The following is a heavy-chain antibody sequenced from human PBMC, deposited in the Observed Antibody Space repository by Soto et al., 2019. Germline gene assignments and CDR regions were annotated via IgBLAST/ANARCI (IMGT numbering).Heavy chain of an antibody. V-gene: IGHV3-23*01. CDR2: ITDTGTT. Sequence: GGSLRLSCAASGLTFSSSVMSWVRQAPGKGLERVSAITDTGTTCYADSVTGRFAISRDNSKNTLYLQMDSLKVEDTALYYCAKVRVAEDFWGQGT. J-gene: IGHJ4*02. D-gene: IGHD3-3*01. CDR1: GLTFSSSV. CDR3: AKVRVAEDF.